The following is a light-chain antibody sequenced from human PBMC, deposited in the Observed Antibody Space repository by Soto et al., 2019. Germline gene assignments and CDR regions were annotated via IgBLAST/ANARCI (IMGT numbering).Light chain of an antibody. V-gene: IGLV2-14*01. CDR1: SSDVGGYNY. J-gene: IGLJ1*01. CDR3: SSNTSSSTYV. Sequence: QSALTQPASVSGSPGQSITISCTGTSSDVGGYNYVSWYQQHPGKAPKLMIYDVSNRPSGVSNRFSGSKSGNTASLTISGLQAEDEADYYCSSNTSSSTYVFGTGTKLTAL. CDR2: DVS.